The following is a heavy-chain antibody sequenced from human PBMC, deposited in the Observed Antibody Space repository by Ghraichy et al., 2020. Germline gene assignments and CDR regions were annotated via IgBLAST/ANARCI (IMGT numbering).Heavy chain of an antibody. CDR1: GGSVNTYY. V-gene: IGHV4-59*02. J-gene: IGHJ4*02. D-gene: IGHD6-19*01. Sequence: SQTLSLTCSVSGGSVNTYYWTWIRQSPEKGLEWIGHIYYRGTTTYNPSLKSRVTISLDRAKNQFSLELSSVTAADPAISYCANSGWFNYFDFWGQGVLVTVSS. CDR2: IYYRGTT. CDR3: ANSGWFNYFDF.